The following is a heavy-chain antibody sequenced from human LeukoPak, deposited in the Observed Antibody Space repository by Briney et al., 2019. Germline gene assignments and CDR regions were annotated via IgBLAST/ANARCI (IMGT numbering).Heavy chain of an antibody. CDR2: IIPIFGIA. CDR1: GGTFSSYG. V-gene: IGHV1-69*04. D-gene: IGHD5-12*01. J-gene: IGHJ6*02. Sequence: SVKVSCKASGGTFSSYGISWVRQAPGQGPEWMGRIIPIFGIANYAQKFQGRATITADKSTTTAYMELSSLRSDDTAVYYCARDGQGHIVATIDLDYYYGMDVWGQGTTVTVSS. CDR3: ARDGQGHIVATIDLDYYYGMDV.